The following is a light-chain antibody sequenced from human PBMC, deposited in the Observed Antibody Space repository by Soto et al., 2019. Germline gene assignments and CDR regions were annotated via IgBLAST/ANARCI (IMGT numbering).Light chain of an antibody. Sequence: QSALTQPASVSGSPGQSTTISCTGSSSDVGDYNEVAWYQQRPGKAPKLMIDDVTNRPSGVSNRFSGSKSGNTASLTISGLQAEDEAYYYCSSHAAGSTLIFGGGTKLTVL. V-gene: IGLV2-14*03. CDR3: SSHAAGSTLI. CDR1: SSDVGDYNE. CDR2: DVT. J-gene: IGLJ2*01.